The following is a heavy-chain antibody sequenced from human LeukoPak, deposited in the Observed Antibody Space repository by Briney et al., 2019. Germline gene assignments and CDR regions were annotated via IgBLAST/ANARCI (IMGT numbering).Heavy chain of an antibody. CDR1: GGSFSGYY. CDR2: IYHTGHT. Sequence: SETLSLTCAVYGGSFSGYYWSWIRQPPGKGLEWIGGIYHTGHTFYNPSLKSRVTISVETSKNQFSLKLNSVTAADTAVYYCAKEGTVRWFDPWGQGTLVTVSS. D-gene: IGHD1-14*01. CDR3: AKEGTVRWFDP. V-gene: IGHV4-34*01. J-gene: IGHJ5*02.